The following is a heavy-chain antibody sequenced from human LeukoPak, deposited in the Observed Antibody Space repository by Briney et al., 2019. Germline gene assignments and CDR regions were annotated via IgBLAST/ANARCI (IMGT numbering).Heavy chain of an antibody. V-gene: IGHV4-4*07. J-gene: IGHJ4*02. Sequence: SETLSLTCAVYGGSFSGYYWSWIRQPAGKGLEWIGRIYTSGSTNYNPSLKSRVTMSVDTSKNQFSLKLSSVTAADTAVYYCARESYSSGWYGEGAFDYWGQGTLVTVSS. D-gene: IGHD6-19*01. CDR1: GGSFSGYY. CDR2: IYTSGST. CDR3: ARESYSSGWYGEGAFDY.